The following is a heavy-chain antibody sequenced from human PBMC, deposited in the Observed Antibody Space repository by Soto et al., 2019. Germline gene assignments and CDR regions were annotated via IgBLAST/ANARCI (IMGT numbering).Heavy chain of an antibody. D-gene: IGHD6-13*01. Sequence: GGSLRLSCAASGFTFSSYAMYWVRQAPGKGLEWVAVISYDGSNKYYADSVKGRFTISRDNSKNTLYLQMNSLRAEDTAVYYCARDGPYSSSWIDILVDPYNWFDPWGQGTLVTVSS. CDR2: ISYDGSNK. J-gene: IGHJ5*02. CDR1: GFTFSSYA. CDR3: ARDGPYSSSWIDILVDPYNWFDP. V-gene: IGHV3-30-3*01.